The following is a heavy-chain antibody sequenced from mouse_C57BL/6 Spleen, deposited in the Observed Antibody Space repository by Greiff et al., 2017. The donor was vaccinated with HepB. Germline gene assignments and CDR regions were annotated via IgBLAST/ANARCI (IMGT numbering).Heavy chain of an antibody. J-gene: IGHJ2*01. D-gene: IGHD1-1*01. CDR2: IYPGSGST. CDR3: ARVTTVVARYFDY. Sequence: VQLQQPGAELVKPGASVKMSCKASGYTFTSYWITWVKQRPGQGLEWIGDIYPGSGSTNYNEKFKSKATLTVDTSSSTAYMQLGSLTSEDSAVYYCARVTTVVARYFDYWGQGTTLTVSS. V-gene: IGHV1-55*01. CDR1: GYTFTSYW.